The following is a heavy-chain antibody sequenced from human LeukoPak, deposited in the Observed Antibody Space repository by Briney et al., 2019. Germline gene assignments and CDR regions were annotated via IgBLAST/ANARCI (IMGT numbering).Heavy chain of an antibody. Sequence: PSETLSLTCAVYGGSFSGYYWSWIRQPPGKGLEWIGEINHSGSTNYNPSLKSRVTISVDTSKNQFSLKLSSVTAADTAVYYCARGRGYSSSWYVARAWGQGTLVTVSS. CDR1: GGSFSGYY. J-gene: IGHJ5*02. D-gene: IGHD6-13*01. CDR3: ARGRGYSSSWYVARA. CDR2: INHSGST. V-gene: IGHV4-34*01.